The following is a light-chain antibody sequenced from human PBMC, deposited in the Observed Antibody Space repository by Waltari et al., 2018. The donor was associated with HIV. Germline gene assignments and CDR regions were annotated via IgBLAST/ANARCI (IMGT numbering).Light chain of an antibody. J-gene: IGKJ2*01. CDR3: QQYHTTPYT. V-gene: IGKV4-1*01. CDR1: QTVLYSSNNKNY. Sequence: DIVMTQSPDSLAVSLGERATINCKSSQTVLYSSNNKNYLAWYQQKSGQPPKLLIYWASTRESGVPDRFSGSGSATDFTLTISSLQAEDVAVYYCQQYHTTPYTFGQGTKLEIK. CDR2: WAS.